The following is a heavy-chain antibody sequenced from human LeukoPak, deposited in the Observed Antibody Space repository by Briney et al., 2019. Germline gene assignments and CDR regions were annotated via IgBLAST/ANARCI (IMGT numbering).Heavy chain of an antibody. CDR3: ARTSSSGLVGGYYFDY. CDR2: IHHSGST. D-gene: IGHD6-19*01. V-gene: IGHV4-39*07. Sequence: SETLSLTCTASGGSISSSSYYWGWIRQPPGKGLQWIGSIHHSGSTYYNPSLKSRVTISVDTSKNQFSLKLSSVTAADTAVYYCARTSSSGLVGGYYFDYWGQGTLVTVSS. CDR1: GGSISSSSYY. J-gene: IGHJ4*02.